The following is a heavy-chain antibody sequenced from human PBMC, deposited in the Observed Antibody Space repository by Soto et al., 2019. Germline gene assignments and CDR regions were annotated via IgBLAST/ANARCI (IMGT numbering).Heavy chain of an antibody. CDR1: GFTVSSNY. D-gene: IGHD3-10*01. J-gene: IGHJ5*02. Sequence: EVQLVESGGGLVQPGGSLRLSCAASGFTVSSNYMSWVRQAPGKGLEWVSVIYSGGGTYYADSVKGRFTISRHNCKNTLYPQTNSLRTEDPAVYYCAGAGYGAGSGVAWGQGTLVTVSS. CDR2: IYSGGGT. V-gene: IGHV3-53*04. CDR3: AGAGYGAGSGVA.